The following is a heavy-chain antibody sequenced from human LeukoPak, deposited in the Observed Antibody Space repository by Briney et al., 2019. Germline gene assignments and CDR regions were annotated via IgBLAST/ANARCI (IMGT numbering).Heavy chain of an antibody. CDR2: ISFDGSNK. CDR3: AKDPIPGRIAAAGTGWFDY. D-gene: IGHD6-13*01. Sequence: GRSVRLSCAASGFTFSSYGMHWARQAPGKGLEWVAVISFDGSNKYCSDSVKGRFTISRDNSKNTLYLQMTSLRGEDTAVYYCAKDPIPGRIAAAGTGWFDYWGQGTLVTVSS. CDR1: GFTFSSYG. J-gene: IGHJ5*01. V-gene: IGHV3-30*18.